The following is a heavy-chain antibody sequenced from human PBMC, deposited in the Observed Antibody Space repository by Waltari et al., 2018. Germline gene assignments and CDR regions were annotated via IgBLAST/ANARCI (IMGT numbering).Heavy chain of an antibody. CDR1: GGSFSGYY. CDR2: INHSGST. V-gene: IGHV4-34*01. J-gene: IGHJ4*02. D-gene: IGHD1-26*01. Sequence: QVQLQQWGAGLLKPSETLSLTCAVYGGSFSGYYWSWIRQPPGKGLEWIGEINHSGSTNDNPSLKSRVTISVDTSKNQFSLKLSSVTAADTAVYYCAAGIESGSPPYWGQGTLVTVSS. CDR3: AAGIESGSPPY.